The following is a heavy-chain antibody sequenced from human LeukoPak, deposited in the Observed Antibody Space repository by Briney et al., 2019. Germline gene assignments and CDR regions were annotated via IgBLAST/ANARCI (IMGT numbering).Heavy chain of an antibody. CDR3: AKDQKPDSGYDIDY. CDR1: GFTISSYG. V-gene: IGHV3-23*01. Sequence: GGSLRLSCAASGFTISSYGMNWVRQAPRKGLEWVSVIFGSGDTTNYADSVKSRFTISRDRSKNTLYLEMHSLRADDTAVYYCAKDQKPDSGYDIDYWGQGTLVIVSS. D-gene: IGHD5-12*01. J-gene: IGHJ4*02. CDR2: IFGSGDTT.